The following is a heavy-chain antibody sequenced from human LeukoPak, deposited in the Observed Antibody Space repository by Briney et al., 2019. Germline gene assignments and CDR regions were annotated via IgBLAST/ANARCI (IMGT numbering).Heavy chain of an antibody. CDR3: ARVGVFEAAAGKFDY. J-gene: IGHJ4*02. D-gene: IGHD6-13*01. Sequence: GGSLRLSCAASGFTFRSYWMHWVRQAPGKGLVWVSRINSDGSSTSYADSVKGRFTVSRDNAKNTLYLEMNSLRAEDTAVYYCARVGVFEAAAGKFDYWGQGTLVTVSS. CDR2: INSDGSST. CDR1: GFTFRSYW. V-gene: IGHV3-74*01.